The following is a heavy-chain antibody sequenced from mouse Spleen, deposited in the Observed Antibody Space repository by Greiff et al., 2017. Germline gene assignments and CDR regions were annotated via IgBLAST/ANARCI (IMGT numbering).Heavy chain of an antibody. CDR2: SRNKANDYTT. D-gene: IGHD2-3*01. Sequence: EVKLVESGGGLVQSGRSLRLSCATSGFTFSDFYMEWVRQAPGKGLEWIAASRNKANDYTTEYSASVKGRFIVSRDTSQSILYLQMNALRAEDTAIYYCARDAGYYYFDYWGQGTTLTVSS. CDR3: ARDAGYYYFDY. CDR1: GFTFSDFY. J-gene: IGHJ2*01. V-gene: IGHV7-1*01.